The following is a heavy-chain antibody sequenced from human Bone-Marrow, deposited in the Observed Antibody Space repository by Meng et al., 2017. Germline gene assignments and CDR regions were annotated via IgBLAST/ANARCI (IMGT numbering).Heavy chain of an antibody. Sequence: QVQLQESGPGLVKPSQTLSLTCTVSGCSISSGDYSWSWIRQPPGKGLEWIGYIYYSGSTYYNPSLKSRVTISVETSKNQFSLKLSSVTAADTAVYYCASSMTTVTAEIDYWGQGTLVTVSS. D-gene: IGHD4-17*01. CDR3: ASSMTTVTAEIDY. CDR2: IYYSGST. V-gene: IGHV4-30-4*01. CDR1: GCSISSGDYS. J-gene: IGHJ4*02.